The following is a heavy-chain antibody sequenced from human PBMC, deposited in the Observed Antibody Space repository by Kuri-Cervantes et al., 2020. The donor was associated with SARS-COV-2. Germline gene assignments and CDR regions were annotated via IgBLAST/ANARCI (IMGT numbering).Heavy chain of an antibody. CDR2: ISGSGGST. CDR3: AKDPGSWPYYYYMDV. D-gene: IGHD6-13*01. CDR1: GSTFSSYA. Sequence: GGSLRLSCAASGSTFSSYAMSWVRQAPGKGLEWVSAISGSGGSTYYADSVKGRFTISRDNSKNTLYLQMNSLRAEDTAVYYCAKDPGSWPYYYYMDVWGKGTTVTVSS. V-gene: IGHV3-23*01. J-gene: IGHJ6*03.